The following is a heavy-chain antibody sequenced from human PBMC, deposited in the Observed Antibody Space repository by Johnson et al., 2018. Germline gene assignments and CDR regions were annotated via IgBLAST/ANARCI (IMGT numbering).Heavy chain of an antibody. CDR3: AKDPGGYSSSSEYFQH. CDR1: GFTFSSYG. J-gene: IGHJ1*01. Sequence: QVQLVQSGGGVVQPGRSLRLSCAASGFTFSSYGMHWVRQAPGKGLEWVAVISYDGSNKYYADSVKGRFTISRDNSKNTLDLQMNSLRAEDTAVYYGAKDPGGYSSSSEYFQHWGQGTLVTVSS. CDR2: ISYDGSNK. D-gene: IGHD6-13*01. V-gene: IGHV3-30*18.